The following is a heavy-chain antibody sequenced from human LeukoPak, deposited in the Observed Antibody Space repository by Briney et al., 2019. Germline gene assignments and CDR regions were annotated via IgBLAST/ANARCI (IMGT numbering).Heavy chain of an antibody. Sequence: SETLSLICTVSGGSLNNYYWTWIRQPAGKGLEWIGRIEPSGTNDHNPSLKSRVTMSINMSKNQFSLELISVTAADTAVYYCTRGHGWTDYWGQGTLVTVSS. CDR2: IEPSGTN. CDR1: GGSLNNYY. V-gene: IGHV4-4*07. J-gene: IGHJ4*02. CDR3: TRGHGWTDY. D-gene: IGHD6-19*01.